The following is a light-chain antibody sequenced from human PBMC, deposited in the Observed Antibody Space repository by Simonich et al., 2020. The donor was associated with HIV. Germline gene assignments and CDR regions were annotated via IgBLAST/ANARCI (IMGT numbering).Light chain of an antibody. Sequence: DIVMTQSPLSLPVTLGQPASISCRSSQSLVHSDGNTYLNWYHQRPGQSPRRLIYKGSNRDSGVPDRCSGSGSDTDFTLKISRVEAEDVGIYYCMQGTLWWTFGQGTKVEIK. CDR2: KGS. CDR1: QSLVHSDGNTY. J-gene: IGKJ1*01. CDR3: MQGTLWWT. V-gene: IGKV2-30*02.